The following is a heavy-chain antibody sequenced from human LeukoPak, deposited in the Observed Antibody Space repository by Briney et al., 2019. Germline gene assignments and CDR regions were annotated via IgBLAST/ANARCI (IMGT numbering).Heavy chain of an antibody. V-gene: IGHV5-51*01. D-gene: IGHD6-13*01. J-gene: IGHJ4*02. CDR1: GYSFTSYW. Sequence: GESLKISFKGSGYSFTSYWIAWVRQMPGKGLEWMGIIYPGDSDTRYSPSFQGRVTISADKSISTAYLQWSSLKASDTAIYYCAKRSIAATNTYYFDYWGQGTLVTVSS. CDR2: IYPGDSDT. CDR3: AKRSIAATNTYYFDY.